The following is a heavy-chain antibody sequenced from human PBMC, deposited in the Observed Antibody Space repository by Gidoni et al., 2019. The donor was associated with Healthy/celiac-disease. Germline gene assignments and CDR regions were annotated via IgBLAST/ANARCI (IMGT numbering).Heavy chain of an antibody. D-gene: IGHD2-15*01. CDR3: ARDLPRYCSGGSCYQGAAFDI. CDR1: GFTFSSHG. Sequence: QVQLVESGGGVVQPGRSLRLSGAAPGFTFSSHGMHWVRQAPGKGPEGVAVIWYDGSNKYYADSVKGRFTISRDNSKNTLYLQMNSLRAEDTAVYYCARDLPRYCSGGSCYQGAAFDIWGQGTMVTVSS. V-gene: IGHV3-33*01. CDR2: IWYDGSNK. J-gene: IGHJ3*02.